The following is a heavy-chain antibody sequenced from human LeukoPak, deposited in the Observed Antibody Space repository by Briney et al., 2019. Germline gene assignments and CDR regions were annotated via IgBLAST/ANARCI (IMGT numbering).Heavy chain of an antibody. V-gene: IGHV3-48*01. CDR1: GFTFSSYD. Sequence: GGSLRLSCAASGFTFSSYDMNWVRQAPGKGLEWVSYISSSGSIYNADSVKGRFTISRDNAKNSLYPQMNSLRAEDTAVYYCARAFDYWGQGTLVTVSS. CDR3: ARAFDY. J-gene: IGHJ4*02. CDR2: ISSSGSI.